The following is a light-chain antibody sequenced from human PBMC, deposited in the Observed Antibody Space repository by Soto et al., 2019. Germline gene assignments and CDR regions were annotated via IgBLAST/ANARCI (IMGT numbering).Light chain of an antibody. J-gene: IGKJ3*01. CDR1: QSFSSN. Sequence: EIVMTQSPATLSVSPGERATLSCRASQSFSSNLAWYQQKPGQAPRLLIYGASTRATGIPARFSGSGSGTEFTLTISSLQSEDFAVYYCQQYNNWPLFGPGTKVDI. CDR3: QQYNNWPL. V-gene: IGKV3-15*01. CDR2: GAS.